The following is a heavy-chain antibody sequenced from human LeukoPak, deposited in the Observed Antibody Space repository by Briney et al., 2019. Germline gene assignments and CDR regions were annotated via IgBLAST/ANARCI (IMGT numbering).Heavy chain of an antibody. V-gene: IGHV6-1*01. D-gene: IGHD6-13*01. Sequence: SQTLSLTCAISGDSVSNNTTAWNWIRQSPSRGLEWLGRTYYRSKWYYEYAVSVKSRITINPDTSKNQFSLQLNSVTPEDTAVYYCARAYSMSYWGQGTLVTVSS. CDR2: TYYRSKWYY. J-gene: IGHJ4*02. CDR3: ARAYSMSY. CDR1: GDSVSNNTTA.